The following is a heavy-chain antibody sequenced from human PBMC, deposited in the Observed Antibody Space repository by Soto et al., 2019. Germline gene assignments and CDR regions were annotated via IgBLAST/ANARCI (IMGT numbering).Heavy chain of an antibody. CDR1: GFSFETYW. CDR3: AKTTYYDFWSGYLNY. J-gene: IGHJ4*02. V-gene: IGHV3-23*01. D-gene: IGHD3-3*01. CDR2: ISGSGGST. Sequence: PGGSLRLSCTASGFSFETYWMSWVRQAPGKGLEWVSAISGSGGSTYYADSVKGRFTISRDNSKNTLYLQMNSLRAEDTAVYYCAKTTYYDFWSGYLNYWGQGTLVTVSS.